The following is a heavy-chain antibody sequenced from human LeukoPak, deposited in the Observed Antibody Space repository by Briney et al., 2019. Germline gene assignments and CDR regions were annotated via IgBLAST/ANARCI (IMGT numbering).Heavy chain of an antibody. CDR2: IMRTAADVT. CDR1: GFTFSSYS. V-gene: IGHV3-48*02. J-gene: IGHJ3*01. Sequence: PGGSLRLSCAASGFTFSSYSMNWVRQAPGKGLEWISYIMRTAADVTSYADSVEGRFTISRDDAKNSLYLQMNSLRDDDTAVYYCVRDWSYAFDLWGQGTMVTVSS. CDR3: VRDWSYAFDL.